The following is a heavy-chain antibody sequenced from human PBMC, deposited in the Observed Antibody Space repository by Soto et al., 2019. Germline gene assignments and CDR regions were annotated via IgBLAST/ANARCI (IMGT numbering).Heavy chain of an antibody. D-gene: IGHD6-19*01. V-gene: IGHV1-24*01. CDR1: GYTLTELS. CDR2: FDPEDGET. J-gene: IGHJ4*02. Sequence: QVQLVQSGAEVKKPGASVKVSCKVSGYTLTELSMHWVRQAPGKGLEWMGGFDPEDGETIDAQQFQGRVTMTEDTSSDTAYMELSSLRSEDTAVYYCATDIIAVAGQVYWGQGTLVTVSS. CDR3: ATDIIAVAGQVY.